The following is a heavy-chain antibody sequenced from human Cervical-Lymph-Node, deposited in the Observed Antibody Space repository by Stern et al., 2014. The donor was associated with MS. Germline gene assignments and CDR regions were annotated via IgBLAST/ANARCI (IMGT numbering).Heavy chain of an antibody. CDR1: GGSFSTFD. V-gene: IGHV1-69*01. CDR3: ARHQGGIAAN. J-gene: IGHJ4*02. CDR2: ISPLFGTT. Sequence: VQLVESGAEVKKPGSSMKVSCKASGGSFSTFDIIWVRQAPGQGLELLGGISPLFGTTNYVQKFQGRVTMTADASTSTAYMEFSSLRSEDTAVYYCARHQGGIAANWGQGTLVTVSS. D-gene: IGHD6-13*01.